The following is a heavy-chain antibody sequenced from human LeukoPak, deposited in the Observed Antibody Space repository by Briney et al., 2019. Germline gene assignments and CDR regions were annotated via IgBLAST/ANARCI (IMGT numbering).Heavy chain of an antibody. Sequence: ASVKVSCKASGYTFTSYGISWVRQAPGQGLEWMGWISAYNGNTNYAQKLQGRVTMTTDTSTSTAYMELGSLRSDDTAVYYCARKGAATSGLDYYYMDVWGKGTTVTVSS. CDR1: GYTFTSYG. V-gene: IGHV1-18*01. CDR2: ISAYNGNT. J-gene: IGHJ6*03. CDR3: ARKGAATSGLDYYYMDV. D-gene: IGHD1-26*01.